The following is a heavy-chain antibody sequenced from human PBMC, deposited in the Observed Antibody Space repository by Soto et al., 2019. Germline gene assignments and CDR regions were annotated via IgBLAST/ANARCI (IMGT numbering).Heavy chain of an antibody. CDR3: AMVDNYVTPTPQDG. CDR2: ISPYSGNT. D-gene: IGHD3-16*01. Sequence: QVQLVQSGDEVRKPGSSVKVSCKASGYIFVNYGIAWVRQAPGQGLEWMGWISPYSGNTNYARKVQGRLTMTTDTSTSTAYMDLGSLTSEDTAVYYWAMVDNYVTPTPQDGWGQGTPVTVS. CDR1: GYIFVNYG. V-gene: IGHV1-18*01. J-gene: IGHJ6*02.